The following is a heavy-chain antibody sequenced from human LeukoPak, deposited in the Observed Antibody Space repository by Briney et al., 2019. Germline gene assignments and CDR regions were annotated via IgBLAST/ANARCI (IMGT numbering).Heavy chain of an antibody. CDR3: TRDNRYGYYYMDV. V-gene: IGHV3-49*04. D-gene: IGHD1-14*01. J-gene: IGHJ6*03. Sequence: GGSLRLSCTASGFTFGDYAMSWVRQAPGKGLEWVGFIRSKAYGGTTEYAASVKGRFTISRDDSKSIAYLQMNSLKTEDTAVYYCTRDNRYGYYYMDVWGKGTTVTVSS. CDR1: GFTFGDYA. CDR2: IRSKAYGGTT.